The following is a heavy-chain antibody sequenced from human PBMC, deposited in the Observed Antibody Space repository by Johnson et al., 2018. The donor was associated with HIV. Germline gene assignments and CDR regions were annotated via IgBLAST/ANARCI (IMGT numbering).Heavy chain of an antibody. CDR2: ISYDGSNK. Sequence: VQLVESGGGVVQPGRSLRLSCAASGFTFSSYAMHWVRQAPGKGLEWVAVISYDGSNKYYADSVKGRFTISRDNSKNTLFLQMNSLGPEDTAVYYCAKGRAQHLDGGAFDIWGQGTMVTVSS. V-gene: IGHV3-30-3*01. CDR1: GFTFSSYA. J-gene: IGHJ3*02. CDR3: AKGRAQHLDGGAFDI. D-gene: IGHD6-13*01.